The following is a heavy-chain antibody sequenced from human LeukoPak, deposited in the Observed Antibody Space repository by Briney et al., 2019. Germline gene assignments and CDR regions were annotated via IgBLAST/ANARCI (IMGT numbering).Heavy chain of an antibody. CDR2: INHSGST. CDR1: GGSFSGYY. Sequence: SETLSLTCAVYGGSFSGYYWSWIRQPPGKGLEWIGEINHSGSTNYNPSLKSRVTISVDTSKNQFSLKLSSVTAADTAVYYCARGKWDLESGEAFDIWGQGTMVTVSS. V-gene: IGHV4-34*01. D-gene: IGHD1-26*01. J-gene: IGHJ3*02. CDR3: ARGKWDLESGEAFDI.